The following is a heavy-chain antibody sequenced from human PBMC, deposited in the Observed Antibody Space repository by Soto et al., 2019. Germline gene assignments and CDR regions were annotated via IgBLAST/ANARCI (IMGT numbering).Heavy chain of an antibody. J-gene: IGHJ5*02. CDR3: ARGSTIVRGAPSWFDP. CDR2: IIPIAAIA. Sequence: QVQLVQSGAEVKKPGSSVKVSCKASGGTFRRYTINWARQAPGQGLEWMGRIIPIAAIANYTQKFQGRVTITVDKSSTTAYMELSSLRSDDTAVYYCARGSTIVRGAPSWFDPWGQGTLVTVSS. V-gene: IGHV1-69*02. CDR1: GGTFRRYT. D-gene: IGHD3-10*01.